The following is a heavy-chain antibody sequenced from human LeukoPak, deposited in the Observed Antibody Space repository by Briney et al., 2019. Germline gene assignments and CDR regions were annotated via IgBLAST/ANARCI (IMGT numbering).Heavy chain of an antibody. Sequence: EAGGSLRLSCAASGFTFSRYAMSWVRQVPGKGLDWVSSISATGDSAFYADSVKGRFTVSRDNSKNTLSLQMNSLRGEDTALYYCALLDVNIVGYWGRGTLVTVSS. CDR3: ALLDVNIVGY. V-gene: IGHV3-23*01. CDR1: GFTFSRYA. CDR2: ISATGDSA. D-gene: IGHD3-16*02. J-gene: IGHJ4*02.